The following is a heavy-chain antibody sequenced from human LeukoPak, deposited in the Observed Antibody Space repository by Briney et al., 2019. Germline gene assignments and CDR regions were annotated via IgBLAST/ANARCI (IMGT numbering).Heavy chain of an antibody. J-gene: IGHJ6*02. D-gene: IGHD2-2*01. Sequence: PGGSLRLSCAASGFTLSSYWMSWVRQAPGKGLEWVANIKQDGSEKYYVDSVKGRFTISRNNAKNSLYLQMNSLRAEDTAVYYCAREVGYYYGMDVWGRGTTVTVSS. CDR2: IKQDGSEK. CDR1: GFTLSSYW. CDR3: AREVGYYYGMDV. V-gene: IGHV3-7*01.